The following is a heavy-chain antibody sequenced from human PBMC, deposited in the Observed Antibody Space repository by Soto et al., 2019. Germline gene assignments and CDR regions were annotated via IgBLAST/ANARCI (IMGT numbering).Heavy chain of an antibody. Sequence: GGSLRLSCAASGFTFTRYSMNWVRQAPGKGLEWVSSISSTTNYIYYADSMKGRFAVSRDNAKNSVYLEMNSLSAEDTAVYYCARESEDLTSNFDYWGQGTLVTVSS. J-gene: IGHJ4*02. CDR3: ARESEDLTSNFDY. V-gene: IGHV3-21*01. CDR1: GFTFTRYS. CDR2: ISSTTNYI.